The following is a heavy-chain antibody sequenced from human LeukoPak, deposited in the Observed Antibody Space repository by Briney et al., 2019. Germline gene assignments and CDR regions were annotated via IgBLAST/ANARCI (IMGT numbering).Heavy chain of an antibody. CDR1: GDSISSGDYF. J-gene: IGHJ5*02. CDR2: ISSTGRT. D-gene: IGHD6-19*01. CDR3: AKGAGPPWFDP. Sequence: SQTLSLTCTVSGDSISSGDYFWSWIRQPAGKGLEWIGRISSTGRTDYNPSLTSRVTISIDTSKNHFSMDLSSVTAADTAVYYCAKGAGPPWFDPWGQGTLVTVSS. V-gene: IGHV4-61*02.